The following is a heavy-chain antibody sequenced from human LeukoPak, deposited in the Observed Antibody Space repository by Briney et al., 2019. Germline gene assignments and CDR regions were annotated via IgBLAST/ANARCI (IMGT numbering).Heavy chain of an antibody. J-gene: IGHJ4*02. CDR3: ARENGAGGDYYMMQ. V-gene: IGHV1-18*01. Sequence: ASVKVSCKASGYTFTSYGISWVRQAPGQGLEWMGWISAYNGNTNYAQKFQGRVTMTTDTSTSTAYMELRSLRSDDTAVYYCARENGAGGDYYMMQWGQGTLVTVSS. CDR2: ISAYNGNT. D-gene: IGHD1-26*01. CDR1: GYTFTSYG.